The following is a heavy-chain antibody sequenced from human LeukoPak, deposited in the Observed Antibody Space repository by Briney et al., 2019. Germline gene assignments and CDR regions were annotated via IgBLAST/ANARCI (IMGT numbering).Heavy chain of an antibody. CDR3: ARGSRDYVWRWFDP. Sequence: SETLSLTCAVYGGSFSGYYWSWIRQPPGKGLEWIGEINHSGSTNYNPSLKGRVTISVDTSKNQFSLKLGSVTAADTAVYYCARGSRDYVWRWFDPWGQGTLVTVSS. CDR1: GGSFSGYY. CDR2: INHSGST. D-gene: IGHD3-16*01. J-gene: IGHJ5*02. V-gene: IGHV4-34*01.